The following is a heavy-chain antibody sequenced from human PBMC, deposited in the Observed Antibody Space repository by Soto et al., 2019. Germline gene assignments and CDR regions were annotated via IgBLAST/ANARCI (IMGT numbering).Heavy chain of an antibody. D-gene: IGHD3-22*01. CDR3: ARDWCGGYRDYYAY. J-gene: IGHJ4*02. V-gene: IGHV3-66*01. CDR1: GFTVSSNY. Sequence: GSLRLSCAASGFTVSSNYMSWVRQAPGKGLEWVSVIYSGGSTYYADSVKGRFTISRDNSKNTLYLQMNSLRAEDTAVYYCARDWCGGYRDYYAYRGQGTLVTVSA. CDR2: IYSGGST.